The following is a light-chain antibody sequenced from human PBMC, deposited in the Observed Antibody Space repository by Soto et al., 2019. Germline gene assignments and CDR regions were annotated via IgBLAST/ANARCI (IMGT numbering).Light chain of an antibody. Sequence: DIHMTQSPSTLSLSLGDRVTITFRASQTISSWLAWYQQKPGKAPKLLIYKASTLKSGVPSRFSGSGSGTEFTLTISSLQPDDFATYYCQHYNSYSEAFGQGTKV. CDR1: QTISSW. V-gene: IGKV1-5*03. CDR3: QHYNSYSEA. CDR2: KAS. J-gene: IGKJ1*01.